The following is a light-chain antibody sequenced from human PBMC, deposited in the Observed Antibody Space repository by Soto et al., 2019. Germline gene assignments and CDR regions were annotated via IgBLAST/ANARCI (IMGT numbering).Light chain of an antibody. CDR2: EVS. Sequence: SLLTRPASVSGSPGQWITISCTGTSSDFGHYDFVSWYQQHPGKAPKLMIYEVSNRPSGVSDRFSASKSGNTASLTISGLQAEDEADYYCSSYAGSGTLIFGTGTKVTVL. CDR3: SSYAGSGTLI. J-gene: IGLJ1*01. CDR1: SSDFGHYDF. V-gene: IGLV2-14*01.